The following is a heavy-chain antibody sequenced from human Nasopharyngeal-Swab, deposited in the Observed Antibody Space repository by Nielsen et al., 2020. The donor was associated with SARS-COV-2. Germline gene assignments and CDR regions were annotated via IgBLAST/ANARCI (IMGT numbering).Heavy chain of an antibody. D-gene: IGHD1-26*01. V-gene: IGHV3-21*01. CDR3: ARIAGRGSIYYYYMDV. J-gene: IGHJ6*03. Sequence: SVKGRFTISKDSAKSSLYLQMNSLRAEDTAVYFCARIAGRGSIYYYYMDVWGTGTTVTVSS.